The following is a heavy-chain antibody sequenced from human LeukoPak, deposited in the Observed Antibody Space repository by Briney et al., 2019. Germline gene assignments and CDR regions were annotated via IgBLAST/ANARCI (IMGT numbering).Heavy chain of an antibody. CDR2: ISGSGGST. CDR1: GFTFSGYV. D-gene: IGHD6-25*01. CDR3: AKWAAYFDY. Sequence: GGSLRLSCAASGFTFSGYVMTWVRQPPGKGLQWVADISGSGGSTYYADSVKGRFSISRDNSKNTLYLQLDSLRAEDTAVYYCAKWAAYFDYWGQGTLVTVSS. V-gene: IGHV3-23*01. J-gene: IGHJ4*02.